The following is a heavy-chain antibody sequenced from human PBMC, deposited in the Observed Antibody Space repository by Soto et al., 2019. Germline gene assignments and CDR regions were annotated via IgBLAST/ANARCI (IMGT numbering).Heavy chain of an antibody. D-gene: IGHD5-12*01. CDR2: IKFDGSGI. CDR3: ARDSGYSSVDAVNHYFDC. CDR1: GFTFSVYW. V-gene: IGHV3-7*01. J-gene: IGHJ4*02. Sequence: EVQLVESGGKVVQPGGSLRLSCVASGFTFSVYWMSWVRQAPGEGLEWVARIKFDGSGIQYADSVKGRFSISRDNAGNSVYLQMNSLRGEDTAVYYCARDSGYSSVDAVNHYFDCWGQGALVTVTS.